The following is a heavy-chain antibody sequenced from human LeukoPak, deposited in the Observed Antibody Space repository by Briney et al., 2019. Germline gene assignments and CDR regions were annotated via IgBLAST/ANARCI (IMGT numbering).Heavy chain of an antibody. Sequence: SETLSLTCTVSGGSISSSSYYWGWIRQPPGKGLEWIGSIYYSGSTYYNPSLMSRVIISVDTSKNQFSLNLSSVTAADTAVYYCTRAPDMSGWTRCGMDVWGQGTAVTVSS. CDR1: GGSISSSSYY. D-gene: IGHD6-25*01. CDR3: TRAPDMSGWTRCGMDV. V-gene: IGHV4-39*07. CDR2: IYYSGST. J-gene: IGHJ6*02.